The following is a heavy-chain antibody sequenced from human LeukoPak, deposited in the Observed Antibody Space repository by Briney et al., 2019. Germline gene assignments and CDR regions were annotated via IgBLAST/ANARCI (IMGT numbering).Heavy chain of an antibody. V-gene: IGHV4-61*01. J-gene: IGHJ3*02. CDR3: ARVPYCSSTSCYTEGNAFDI. CDR1: GGSISSSSYY. D-gene: IGHD2-2*02. Sequence: SETLSLTCTVSGGSISSSSYYWSWIRQPPGKGLEWIGYIYYSGSTNYNPSLKSRVTISVDTSKNQFSLKLSSVTAADTAVYYCARVPYCSSTSCYTEGNAFDIWGQGTMVTVSS. CDR2: IYYSGST.